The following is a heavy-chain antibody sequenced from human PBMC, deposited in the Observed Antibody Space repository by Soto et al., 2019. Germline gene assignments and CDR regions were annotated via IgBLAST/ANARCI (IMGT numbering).Heavy chain of an antibody. CDR3: ARESIAVAGTGNYFDY. D-gene: IGHD6-19*01. CDR2: IYHSGST. Sequence: KTSETLSLTCAVSGGSISSGGYSWSWIRQPPGKGLEWIGYIYHSGSTYYNPSLKSRVTISVDRSKNQFSLKLSSVTAADTAVYYCARESIAVAGTGNYFDYWGQGTLVTVSS. J-gene: IGHJ4*02. CDR1: GGSISSGGYS. V-gene: IGHV4-30-2*01.